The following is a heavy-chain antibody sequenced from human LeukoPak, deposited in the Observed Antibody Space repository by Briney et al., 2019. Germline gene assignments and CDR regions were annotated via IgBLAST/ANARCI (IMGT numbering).Heavy chain of an antibody. D-gene: IGHD6-13*01. CDR3: AKSRGIAAAPYYFDY. CDR1: GFTFSSYG. V-gene: IGHV3-30*02. CDR2: IWYDGSNK. J-gene: IGHJ4*02. Sequence: GGSLRLSCAASGFTFSSYGMHWVRQAPGKGLEWVAVIWYDGSNKYYADSVKGRFTISRDNSKNTLYLQMNSLRAEDTALYYCAKSRGIAAAPYYFDYWGQGTLVTVSS.